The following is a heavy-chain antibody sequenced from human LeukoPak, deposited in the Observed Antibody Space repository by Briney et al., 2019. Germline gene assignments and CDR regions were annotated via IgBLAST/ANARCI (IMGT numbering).Heavy chain of an antibody. CDR3: AKDLSRRDIVVVRSPYYYYGMDV. J-gene: IGHJ6*02. Sequence: GGSLRLSCAASGFTVSSNYMSWVRQAPGKGLEWVSAISGSGGSTYYADSVKGRFTISRDNSKNTLYLQMNSLRAEDTAVYYCAKDLSRRDIVVVRSPYYYYGMDVWGQGTTVTVSS. CDR1: GFTVSSNY. CDR2: ISGSGGST. D-gene: IGHD2-2*01. V-gene: IGHV3-23*01.